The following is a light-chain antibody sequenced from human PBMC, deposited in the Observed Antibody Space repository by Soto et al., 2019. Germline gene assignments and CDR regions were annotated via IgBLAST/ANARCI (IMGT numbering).Light chain of an antibody. CDR3: HQYNNWPPT. CDR2: GAS. CDR1: QSVSSN. Sequence: EIVMTQSPATLSVSPGERATLSCRASQSVSSNLAWYQQKPGQVPRLLIYGASTRATGIPARFSGSGSGTEFTLTISSLQSEDFAVYYCHQYNNWPPTFGQGTKLEIK. V-gene: IGKV3-15*01. J-gene: IGKJ2*01.